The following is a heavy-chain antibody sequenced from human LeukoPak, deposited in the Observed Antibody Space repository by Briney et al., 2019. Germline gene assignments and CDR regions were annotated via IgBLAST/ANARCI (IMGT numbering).Heavy chain of an antibody. V-gene: IGHV1-18*01. CDR3: ARESGVAAAGALELDY. Sequence: ASVKVSRKASGYTFTSYGISWVRQAPGQGLEWMGWISAYNGNTNYAQKLQGRVTMTTDTSTSTAYMELRSLRSDDTAVYYCARESGVAAAGALELDYWGQGTLVTVSS. CDR2: ISAYNGNT. D-gene: IGHD6-13*01. J-gene: IGHJ4*02. CDR1: GYTFTSYG.